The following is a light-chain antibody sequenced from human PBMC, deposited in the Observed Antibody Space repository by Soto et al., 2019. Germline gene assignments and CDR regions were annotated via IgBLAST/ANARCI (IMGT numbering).Light chain of an antibody. Sequence: QLVLTQSPSASASLGASVKLTCTLSSGHSSYAIAWHQQQPDKGPRYLMKFNSDGSHTKGDGLPDRFSGSSSGAARYLTISSLQSEDEADYYCQTWGTGIQVVFGGGTQLTVL. V-gene: IGLV4-69*01. J-gene: IGLJ2*01. CDR1: SGHSSYA. CDR3: QTWGTGIQVV. CDR2: FNSDGSH.